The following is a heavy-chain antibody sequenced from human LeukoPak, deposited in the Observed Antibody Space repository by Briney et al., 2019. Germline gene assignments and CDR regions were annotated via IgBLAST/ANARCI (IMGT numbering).Heavy chain of an antibody. CDR2: IYPADSST. CDR3: ARRGLDGYLYYYMDV. V-gene: IGHV5-51*01. Sequence: GESLKISCKASGYSFTTYWIGWVRQAPGKGLEWMGIIYPADSSTEYSPSFQGQVTISVDKSVNTAYLQWSRLKASDTATYYCARRGLDGYLYYYMDVRGKGTTVTVSS. J-gene: IGHJ6*03. CDR1: GYSFTTYW. D-gene: IGHD5-24*01.